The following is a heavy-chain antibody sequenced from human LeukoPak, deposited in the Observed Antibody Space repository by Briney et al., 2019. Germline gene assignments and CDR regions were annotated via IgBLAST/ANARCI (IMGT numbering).Heavy chain of an antibody. V-gene: IGHV3-30*02. J-gene: IGHJ4*02. CDR2: IKFDGSQK. D-gene: IGHD3-10*01. Sequence: GGSLRLSCAPSGFTFRNFDMHGARQPPDKGLEWVAFIKFDGSQKYYADSVRGRFTVSRYNSRNMLYLQLDSLRDDDTAVYYCARRQHASGSYSADYWGQGTLVTVSS. CDR1: GFTFRNFD. CDR3: ARRQHASGSYSADY.